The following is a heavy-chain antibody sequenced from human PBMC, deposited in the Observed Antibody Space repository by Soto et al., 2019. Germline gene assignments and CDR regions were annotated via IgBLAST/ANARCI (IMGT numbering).Heavy chain of an antibody. Sequence: QLVQSGAEVKKPGSSVNISCKASGGTFSSLGLSWVRQAPGQGLEWMGGIIPIFGTTNYAQNFQGRVTITADKVTSTAYMELTSLPSEDPAVYYCARATTKDGTWGQGTLVTVSS. V-gene: IGHV1-69*06. CDR1: GGTFSSLG. CDR3: ARATTKDGT. D-gene: IGHD1-26*01. CDR2: IIPIFGTT. J-gene: IGHJ4*02.